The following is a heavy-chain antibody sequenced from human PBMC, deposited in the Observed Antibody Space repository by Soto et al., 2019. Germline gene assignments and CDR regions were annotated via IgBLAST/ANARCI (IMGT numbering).Heavy chain of an antibody. V-gene: IGHV1-69*08. CDR1: GGTFSSYT. J-gene: IGHJ4*02. Sequence: QVQLVQSGAEVKKPGSSVKVSCKASGGTFSSYTISWVRQAPGQGLEWMGRIIPILGIANYAQKFQGRVTITADKSTSTAYMELSSLRSEDTAVYYCAGDVPPSIAAAAPYLDYWGQGTLVTVSS. CDR2: IIPILGIA. D-gene: IGHD6-13*01. CDR3: AGDVPPSIAAAAPYLDY.